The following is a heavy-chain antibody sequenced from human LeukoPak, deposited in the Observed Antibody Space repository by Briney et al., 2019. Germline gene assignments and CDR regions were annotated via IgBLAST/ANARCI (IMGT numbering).Heavy chain of an antibody. CDR1: GFTFSSYS. D-gene: IGHD3-22*01. V-gene: IGHV3-21*01. CDR2: ISSSSSYI. Sequence: GGSLRLSCAASGFTFSSYSMNWVRQAPGKGLEWVSSISSSSSYIYYADSVKGRFTISRDNAKNSLYLQMNSLRAEDTAVYYCARDRTYYYDSRGFVRDAFDIWGQGTMVTVSS. J-gene: IGHJ3*02. CDR3: ARDRTYYYDSRGFVRDAFDI.